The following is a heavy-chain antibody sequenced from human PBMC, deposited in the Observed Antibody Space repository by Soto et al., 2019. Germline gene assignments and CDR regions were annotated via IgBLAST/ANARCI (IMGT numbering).Heavy chain of an antibody. V-gene: IGHV1-69*02. CDR2: IIPILGIA. J-gene: IGHJ5*02. D-gene: IGHD6-6*01. CDR1: GDTFSSYT. Sequence: QVQLVQSGAEVKKPGSSVKVSCKASGDTFSSYTISWVRQAPGQGLEWMGRIIPILGIANYAQKFQGRVTITADKSTSTAYMELSSLRSEDTAVYYCASSPIAARIWFDPWGQGTLVTVSS. CDR3: ASSPIAARIWFDP.